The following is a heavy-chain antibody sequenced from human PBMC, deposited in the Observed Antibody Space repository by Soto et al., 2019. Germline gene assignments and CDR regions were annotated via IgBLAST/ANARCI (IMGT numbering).Heavy chain of an antibody. CDR2: TYPSDSRT. CDR3: SKFNNRTCVPYLQV. J-gene: IGHJ3*01. Sequence: EDPLTTPRESSYYTVANYWFVWVRNPPGLGLECVSITYPSDSRTIYSPSFQGQVTISADKSISTAYLQWTSLKASDTAIYYCSKFNNRTCVPYLQVWV. D-gene: IGHD2-2*01. CDR1: YYTVANYW. V-gene: IGHV5-51*01.